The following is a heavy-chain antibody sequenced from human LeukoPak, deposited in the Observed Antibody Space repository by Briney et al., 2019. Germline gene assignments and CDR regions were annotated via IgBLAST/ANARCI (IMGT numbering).Heavy chain of an antibody. CDR3: AKVPARKYQLPLNWFDP. D-gene: IGHD2-2*01. CDR2: ISGSGGST. CDR1: GFTPTSYA. V-gene: IGHV3-23*01. Sequence: GRSLRLSCAPSGFTPTSYAMSSVRQAPGKGLECVSAISGSGGSTYYADSVKGRFTISRDNPKNTLYLQMNSLRAEDTAVYYCAKVPARKYQLPLNWFDPWGQGTLVTVSS. J-gene: IGHJ5*02.